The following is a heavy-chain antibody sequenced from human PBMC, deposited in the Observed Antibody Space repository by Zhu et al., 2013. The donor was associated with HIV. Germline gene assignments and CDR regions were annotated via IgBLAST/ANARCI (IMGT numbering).Heavy chain of an antibody. CDR1: GGTFSSYA. V-gene: IGHV1-69*01. Sequence: QVQLVQSGAEVKKPGSSVKVSCKASGGTFSSYAISWVRQAPGQGLEWMGGIIPIFGTANYAQKFQGRVTITADESTSTAYMELSSLRSEDTAVYYCARGHNDFWSGYLEYFQHWGQGTLVTVSS. J-gene: IGHJ1*01. CDR2: IIPIFGTA. D-gene: IGHD3-3*01. CDR3: ARGHNDFWSGYLEYFQH.